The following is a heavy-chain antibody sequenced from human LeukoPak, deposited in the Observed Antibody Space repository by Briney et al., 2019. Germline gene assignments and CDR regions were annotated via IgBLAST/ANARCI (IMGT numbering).Heavy chain of an antibody. CDR3: ARDRGQWLAFDY. V-gene: IGHV1-3*01. J-gene: IGHJ4*02. CDR2: INAGNGNT. CDR1: GYTFTSYA. Sequence: ASVTVSCTASGYTFTSYAMHWVRQAPGQRLEWMGWINAGNGNTKYSQKFQGRVTISRDTSASTAYMELSSLRSEDTAVYYCARDRGQWLAFDYWGQGTLVTVSS. D-gene: IGHD6-19*01.